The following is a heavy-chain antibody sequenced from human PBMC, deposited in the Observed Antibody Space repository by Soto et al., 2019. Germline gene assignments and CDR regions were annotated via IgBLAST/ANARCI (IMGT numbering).Heavy chain of an antibody. CDR3: VRDRRIYYSDPHDEFVASDYDV. J-gene: IGHJ3*01. CDR2: FIPIFRTL. Sequence: QVQLIQSEAAVLKPGSSVRVSCTASGGIFGSHGFSWVRQAPGQRLEWVGGFIPIFRTLTYTEKFQARVRIAADESLNTVYLDLSGLTSDDTAVYYCVRDRRIYYSDPHDEFVASDYDVWGQGTMVTVSS. CDR1: GGIFGSHG. V-gene: IGHV1-69*01. D-gene: IGHD3-22*01.